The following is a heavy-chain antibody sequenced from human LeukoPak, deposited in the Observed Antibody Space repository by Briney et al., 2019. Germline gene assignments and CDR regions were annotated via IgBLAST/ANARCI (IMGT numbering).Heavy chain of an antibody. V-gene: IGHV3-66*02. CDR2: IYSGGST. CDR3: ARGGSYCDY. D-gene: IGHD3-16*01. J-gene: IGHJ4*02. CDR1: GFTASSNY. Sequence: GGSLRLSCAASGFTASSNYMSWVRQAPGKGLELVSVIYSGGSTYYADSVKGRFTISRDNSKNTLYLQMNSLRAEDTAVYYCARGGSYCDYWGQGTLVTVSS.